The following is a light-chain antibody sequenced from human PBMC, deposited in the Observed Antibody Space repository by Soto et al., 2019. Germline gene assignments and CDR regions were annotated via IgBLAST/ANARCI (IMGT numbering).Light chain of an antibody. V-gene: IGLV2-23*02. Sequence: QSVLTQPASVSGSPGQSITISCTGTSSDVGGSNFVSWYQHHPGKAPKLMIYAVSNRPSGVSNRFSGSKSGNTASLTISGLQAEDEADYYCCSYAGSSTFVFGTGTKLTVL. CDR3: CSYAGSSTFV. J-gene: IGLJ1*01. CDR1: SSDVGGSNF. CDR2: AVS.